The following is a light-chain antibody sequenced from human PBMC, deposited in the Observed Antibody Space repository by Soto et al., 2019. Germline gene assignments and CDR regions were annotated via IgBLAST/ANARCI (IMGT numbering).Light chain of an antibody. J-gene: IGLJ2*01. CDR1: SSDIGGYHY. CDR2: EVT. Sequence: QSVLPQPPSASGSPGQSVTISCTGTSSDIGGYHYVSWYQQHPGKAPKLMIHEVTKRPSGVPDRFSGSKSGNTASLTVSGLQGEDEADYYCSSYAGSNNLVFGGGTKLTVL. CDR3: SSYAGSNNLV. V-gene: IGLV2-8*01.